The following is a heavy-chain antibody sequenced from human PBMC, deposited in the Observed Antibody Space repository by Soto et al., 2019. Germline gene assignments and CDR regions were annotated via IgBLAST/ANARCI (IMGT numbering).Heavy chain of an antibody. CDR1: GGTFSSYA. CDR2: IIPIFGTA. D-gene: IGHD2-15*01. V-gene: IGHV1-69*01. J-gene: IGHJ6*02. CDR3: ARATTGLVAATLCYCDSMDV. Sequence: QVQLVQSGAEVKKPGSSVKVSCKASGGTFSSYAISWVRQAPGQGLEWMGGIIPIFGTANYAQKFQGRVTITADETTSTAYMELSSLRSEDTAVYYCARATTGLVAATLCYCDSMDVWGQGTTVTVSS.